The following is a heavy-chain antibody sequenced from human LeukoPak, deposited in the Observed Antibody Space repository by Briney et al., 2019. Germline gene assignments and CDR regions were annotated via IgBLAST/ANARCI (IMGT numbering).Heavy chain of an antibody. CDR3: ANSKVPREYCSATSCYAGFGAFDI. Sequence: GNSLRLSCAASGFTFSGYGMHWVRQAPGKGLEWVAVISYDGTEKYYEDSVKGRFTISRDNSKNTLYLQMNSLRTEDTAVYYCANSKVPREYCSATSCYAGFGAFDIWGQGTMVTVSS. CDR2: ISYDGTEK. D-gene: IGHD2-2*01. V-gene: IGHV3-30*18. CDR1: GFTFSGYG. J-gene: IGHJ3*02.